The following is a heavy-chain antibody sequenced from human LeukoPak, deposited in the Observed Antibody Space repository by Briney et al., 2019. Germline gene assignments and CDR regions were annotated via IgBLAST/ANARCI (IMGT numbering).Heavy chain of an antibody. Sequence: ASVKVSCKASGYTFTGYYMHWVRQAPGQGLEWMGWINPNSGGTNYAQKFQGRVTMTRDTSISTAYMELSSLRSEDTAVYYCAAVHVVVPAAMNSTGSDFDYWGQGTLVTVSS. CDR2: INPNSGGT. V-gene: IGHV1-2*02. CDR3: AAVHVVVPAAMNSTGSDFDY. J-gene: IGHJ4*02. CDR1: GYTFTGYY. D-gene: IGHD2-2*01.